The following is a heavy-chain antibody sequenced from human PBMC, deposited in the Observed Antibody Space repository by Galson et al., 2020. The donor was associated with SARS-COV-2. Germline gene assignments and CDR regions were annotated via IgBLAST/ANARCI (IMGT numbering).Heavy chain of an antibody. CDR3: ARATAAYRHPYFYYYMDV. CDR1: GDSISGDYW. Sequence: LTCGVSGDSISGDYWWTWVRQPPGKGLEWVGEVSHSGTTGYTPSLKRRVTMSVDKSKNQFSLNLTSVTAADTAIYYCARATAAYRHPYFYYYMDVWGKGTTVTVSS. D-gene: IGHD2-2*01. J-gene: IGHJ6*03. CDR2: VSHSGTT. V-gene: IGHV4-4*02.